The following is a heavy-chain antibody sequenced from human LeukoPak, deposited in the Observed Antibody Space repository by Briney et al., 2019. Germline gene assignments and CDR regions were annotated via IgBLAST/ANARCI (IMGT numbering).Heavy chain of an antibody. D-gene: IGHD2-21*02. CDR3: ARQRLNGGDEGAFDI. J-gene: IGHJ3*02. Sequence: ASVKVSCKASGYTFTSSAMNWVRQAPGQGLEWMGWINTNTGNPAYAQAFTGRFVFSLDTSVSTAYLQISSLKTEDTAVYYCARQRLNGGDEGAFDIWGQGTMVTVSS. CDR1: GYTFTSSA. V-gene: IGHV7-4-1*02. CDR2: INTNTGNP.